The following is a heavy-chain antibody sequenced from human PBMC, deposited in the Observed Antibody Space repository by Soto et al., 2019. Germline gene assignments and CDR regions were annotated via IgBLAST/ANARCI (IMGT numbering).Heavy chain of an antibody. J-gene: IGHJ6*03. CDR3: ARGGISHWAYFYYMDV. D-gene: IGHD2-21*01. Sequence: SETLSLTCTVSGGSISSRGYYWSLIRQHPGKGLEWIGFIYYNGNTYYNPSLKSRVTMSVDTSKNQFSLTLNSVTAADTATYYCARGGISHWAYFYYMDVLDRGNTVTVS. CDR2: IYYNGNT. V-gene: IGHV4-31*03. CDR1: GGSISSRGYY.